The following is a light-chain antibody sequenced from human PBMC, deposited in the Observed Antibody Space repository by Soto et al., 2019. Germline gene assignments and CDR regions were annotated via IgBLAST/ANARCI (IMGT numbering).Light chain of an antibody. V-gene: IGLV1-51*01. J-gene: IGLJ3*02. CDR2: DND. Sequence: QSVLTQPPSVSAAPGQKVTISCSGSSSNIGNNYVSWYQQFPGAAPKLLIYDNDKRPSGTPDRFSGSKSGTSATLDITGPQTGDEASYHCETWDTALGGGVFGGGTKVTVL. CDR3: ETWDTALGGGV. CDR1: SSNIGNNY.